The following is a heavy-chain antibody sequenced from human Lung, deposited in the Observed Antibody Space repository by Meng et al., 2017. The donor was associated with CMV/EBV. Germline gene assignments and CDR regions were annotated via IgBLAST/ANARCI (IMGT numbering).Heavy chain of an antibody. Sequence: SXXVSXKASGGTFSSYAISWVRQAPGQGLEWMGGIIPILGIANYAQKFQGRVTITADKSTSTAYMELSSLRSEDTAVYYWARFRVGGYSTDYWGQGTLVTVSS. D-gene: IGHD3-22*01. V-gene: IGHV1-69*10. CDR2: IIPILGIA. CDR1: GGTFSSYA. J-gene: IGHJ4*02. CDR3: ARFRVGGYSTDY.